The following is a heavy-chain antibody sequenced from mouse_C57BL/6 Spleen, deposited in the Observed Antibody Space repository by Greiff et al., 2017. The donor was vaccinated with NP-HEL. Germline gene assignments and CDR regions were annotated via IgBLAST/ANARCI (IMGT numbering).Heavy chain of an antibody. J-gene: IGHJ1*03. D-gene: IGHD1-1*01. CDR1: GYTFTSYW. CDR3: ARNYGSSRNWYFDV. V-gene: IGHV1-50*01. CDR2: IDPSDSYT. Sequence: QVQLQQPGAELVKPGASVKLSCKASGYTFTSYWMQWVKQRPGQGLEWIGEIDPSDSYTNYNQKFKGKATLTVDTSSSTAYMQLSSLTSEDSAVYYCARNYGSSRNWYFDVWGTGTTVTVSS.